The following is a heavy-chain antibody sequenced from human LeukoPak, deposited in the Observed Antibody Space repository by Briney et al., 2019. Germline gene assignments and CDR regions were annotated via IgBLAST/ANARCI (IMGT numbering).Heavy chain of an antibody. Sequence: ASVKVSCKASGYTFTSYGISWVRQAPGQGLEWMGWISAYNGNTNYAQKLQGRVTMTTDTSTSTAYMELRSLRSDDTAVYYCAIDRPTVTTRYYYYGMDVWGQGTTVTVSS. D-gene: IGHD4-17*01. J-gene: IGHJ6*02. V-gene: IGHV1-18*01. CDR2: ISAYNGNT. CDR3: AIDRPTVTTRYYYYGMDV. CDR1: GYTFTSYG.